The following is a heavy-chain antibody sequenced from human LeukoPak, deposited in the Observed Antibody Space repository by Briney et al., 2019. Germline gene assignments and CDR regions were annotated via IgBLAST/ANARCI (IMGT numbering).Heavy chain of an antibody. CDR1: GFTFSSYA. J-gene: IGHJ4*02. Sequence: GGSLRLSCAASGFTFSSYAMHWVRQAPGKGLEWVAVISYDGSNKYYADSVKGRFTISRDDSKNTLYLQMNSLRAEDTAVYYCARDPFNYDSSGYYSYWGQGTLVTVSS. CDR3: ARDPFNYDSSGYYSY. CDR2: ISYDGSNK. D-gene: IGHD3-22*01. V-gene: IGHV3-30-3*01.